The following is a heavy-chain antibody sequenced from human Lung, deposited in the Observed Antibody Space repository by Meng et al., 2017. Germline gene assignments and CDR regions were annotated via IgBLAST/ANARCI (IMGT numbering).Heavy chain of an antibody. Sequence: QITLKESGPALVKPTQTLTLTCTLSGSSLSTSGVAVGWFRQPPGKALEWLALIYWDDEKRYSPSLKSRLTITKDTSKNHVVLTMTNMDPVDTATYYCAHSWGSGFYFGPLDYWGQGTLVTVSS. CDR3: AHSWGSGFYFGPLDY. J-gene: IGHJ4*02. CDR2: IYWDDEK. V-gene: IGHV2-5*02. CDR1: GSSLSTSGVA. D-gene: IGHD3-22*01.